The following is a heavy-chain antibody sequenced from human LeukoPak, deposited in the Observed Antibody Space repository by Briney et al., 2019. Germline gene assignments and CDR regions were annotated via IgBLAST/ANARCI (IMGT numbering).Heavy chain of an antibody. Sequence: GASVKVSCKASGYTFTSYYMHWVRQAPGQGLEWMGIINPSGGSTSYAQKFQGRVTMTRDTSTSTVYMELSRLRSEDTAVYYCARDDCSGGSCDPGNLWGRGTLVTVSS. V-gene: IGHV1-46*01. J-gene: IGHJ2*01. CDR2: INPSGGST. D-gene: IGHD2-15*01. CDR1: GYTFTSYY. CDR3: ARDDCSGGSCDPGNL.